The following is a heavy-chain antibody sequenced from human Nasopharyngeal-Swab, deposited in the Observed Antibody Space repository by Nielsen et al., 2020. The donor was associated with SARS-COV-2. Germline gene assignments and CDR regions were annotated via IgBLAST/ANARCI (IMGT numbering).Heavy chain of an antibody. J-gene: IGHJ5*02. CDR2: INTNTGNP. D-gene: IGHD2-2*01. CDR1: GYTFTSYT. V-gene: IGHV7-4-1*02. Sequence: ASVKVSCKASGYTFTSYTINWVRQAPGQGLEWMGWINTNTGNPTYAQGFTGRFVFSLDTSVSTAYLQISSLKAEDTAVYYCARGYCSSTSCYWVDWYDPWGQGTLVTVSS. CDR3: ARGYCSSTSCYWVDWYDP.